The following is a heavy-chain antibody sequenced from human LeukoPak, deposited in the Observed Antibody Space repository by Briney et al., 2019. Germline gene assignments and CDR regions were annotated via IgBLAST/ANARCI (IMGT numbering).Heavy chain of an antibody. CDR1: GGSFSGYY. CDR2: INHSGST. D-gene: IGHD6-6*01. CDR3: ARGIAARPMASHYFDY. J-gene: IGHJ4*02. Sequence: PSETLSLTCAVYGGSFSGYYWGWIRQPPGKGLEWIGEINHSGSTNYNPSLKSRVTISVDTSKNQFSLKLSSVTAADTAVYYCARGIAARPMASHYFDYWGQGTLVTVSS. V-gene: IGHV4-34*01.